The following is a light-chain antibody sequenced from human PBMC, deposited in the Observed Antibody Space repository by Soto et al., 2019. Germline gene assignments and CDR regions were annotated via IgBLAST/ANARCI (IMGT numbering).Light chain of an antibody. J-gene: IGLJ1*01. Sequence: QSALAQPASVSGSPGQSITISCTGTSSDVGGYDYVSWYQLHPGKAPKLMVFEVSNRPSGVSYRFSGSKSGNTASLTISPLQAEDEAASFCSSYSISTAYLFGTATKVTVL. CDR3: SSYSISTAYL. CDR2: EVS. V-gene: IGLV2-14*01. CDR1: SSDVGGYDY.